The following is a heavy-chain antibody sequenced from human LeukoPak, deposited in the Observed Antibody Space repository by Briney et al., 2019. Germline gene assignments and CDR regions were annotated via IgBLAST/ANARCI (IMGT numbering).Heavy chain of an antibody. J-gene: IGHJ5*02. CDR1: GFTFSSYA. V-gene: IGHV3-23*01. CDR3: AKDPPLWGYCSGGSCYEEDWLDP. Sequence: GGSLRLSCAASGFTFSSYAMSWVRQAPGKGLEWVSDISGSGGSTYYADSVKGRFTISRENSKNTLYLQMNSLRAEDTAVYYCAKDPPLWGYCSGGSCYEEDWLDPWGQGTLVTVSS. CDR2: ISGSGGST. D-gene: IGHD2-15*01.